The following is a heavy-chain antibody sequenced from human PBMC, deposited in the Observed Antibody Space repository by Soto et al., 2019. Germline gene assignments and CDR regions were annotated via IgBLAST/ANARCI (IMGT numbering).Heavy chain of an antibody. V-gene: IGHV3-7*01. J-gene: IGHJ4*02. CDR1: GFSFSSYW. Sequence: EVQLVESGGGLVQPGGSLRISCKGSGFSFSSYWMSWVRQAPGKGLEWVASIKQDESEKYYVDSVKGRFTISRDNVADSVFRHKNTLSADDTAFYFCVRPGGFDYVKWGQGDLVNFSS. CDR2: IKQDESEK. CDR3: VRPGGFDYVK. D-gene: IGHD5-12*01.